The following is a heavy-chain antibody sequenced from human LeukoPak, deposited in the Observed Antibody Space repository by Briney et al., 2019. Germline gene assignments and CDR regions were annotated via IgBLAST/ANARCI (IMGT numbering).Heavy chain of an antibody. CDR3: AREVVAGDDAFDI. CDR2: TYYRSKWYN. D-gene: IGHD2-15*01. Sequence: PSQTLSLTCAISGDSVSSNSAAWNWIRQPPSRGLEWLGRTYYRSKWYNDYALSVESRITINPDTSKNQFSLQLNSVTPEDTAVYYCAREVVAGDDAFDIWGQGTMVTVSS. J-gene: IGHJ3*02. V-gene: IGHV6-1*01. CDR1: GDSVSSNSAA.